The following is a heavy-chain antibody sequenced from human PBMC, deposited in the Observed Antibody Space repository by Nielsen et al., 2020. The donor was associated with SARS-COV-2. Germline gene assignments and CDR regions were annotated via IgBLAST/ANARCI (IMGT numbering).Heavy chain of an antibody. CDR2: INPNSGGT. Sequence: ASVKVSCKASGYTFTGYYMHWVRQAPGQGLEWMGWINPNSGGTNYAQKFQGRVTMTRDTSISTAYMELSRLRSDDTAVYYCARARGAHVITMVVVVDAFDIWGHGTMVTVSS. CDR1: GYTFTGYY. J-gene: IGHJ3*02. V-gene: IGHV1-2*02. D-gene: IGHD3-22*01. CDR3: ARARGAHVITMVVVVDAFDI.